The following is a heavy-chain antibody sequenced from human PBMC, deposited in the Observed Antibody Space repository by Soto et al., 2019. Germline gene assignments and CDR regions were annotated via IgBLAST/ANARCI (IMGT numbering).Heavy chain of an antibody. Sequence: GASVKVSCKASGYTFTSYDINWVRQATGQGLEWMGWMNPNSGNTGYAQKFQGRVTMTRNTSISTAYMELSSLRSEDTAVYYCAREGSAAGTGWFDPWGQGTLVTVSS. CDR2: MNPNSGNT. J-gene: IGHJ5*02. D-gene: IGHD6-13*01. V-gene: IGHV1-8*01. CDR1: GYTFTSYD. CDR3: AREGSAAGTGWFDP.